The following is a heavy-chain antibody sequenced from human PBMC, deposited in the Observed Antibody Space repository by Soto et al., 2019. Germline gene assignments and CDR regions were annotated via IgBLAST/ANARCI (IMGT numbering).Heavy chain of an antibody. CDR3: AGGVYAFDI. Sequence: EVQLLESGGGLVQPGGSLRLSCAASGFTFSTHWMSWVRQAPGKGLEWVANIKEDGSEIYYVDSVKGRFIISRDNAKNSLYMQMNSLRAEDTAVYYCAGGVYAFDIWGQGTMVTVSS. CDR1: GFTFSTHW. J-gene: IGHJ3*02. CDR2: IKEDGSEI. V-gene: IGHV3-7*04.